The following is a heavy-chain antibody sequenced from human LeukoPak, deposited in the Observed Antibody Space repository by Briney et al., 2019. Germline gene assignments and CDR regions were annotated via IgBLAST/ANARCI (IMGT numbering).Heavy chain of an antibody. CDR1: GFTFSSYS. Sequence: PGGSLRLSCAASGFTFSSYSMNWVRQAPGKGLEWVSSISSSSSYIYYADSVKGRFTISRDNAKNSLYLQMNSLRAEGTAVYYCARVYSSGWFFDYWGQGTLVTVSS. V-gene: IGHV3-21*01. CDR3: ARVYSSGWFFDY. CDR2: ISSSSSYI. D-gene: IGHD6-19*01. J-gene: IGHJ4*02.